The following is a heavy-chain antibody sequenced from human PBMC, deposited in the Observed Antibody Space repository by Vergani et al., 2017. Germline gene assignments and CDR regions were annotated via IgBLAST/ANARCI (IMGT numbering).Heavy chain of an antibody. CDR1: GFTFSTYA. CDR2: IYYDGSKK. D-gene: IGHD3-22*01. V-gene: IGHV3-33*01. CDR3: AREPLRTYDSSGYYFHDAFDS. Sequence: QVQLVESGGGVVQPGRSLRLSCTSSGFTFSTYAMHWVRQAPGKGLEWVAIIYYDGSKKYYADSVKGRFTISRDNSRNTLDLLRSSLRAEDTAVYFCAREPLRTYDSSGYYFHDAFDSWGQGTMVTVSS. J-gene: IGHJ3*02.